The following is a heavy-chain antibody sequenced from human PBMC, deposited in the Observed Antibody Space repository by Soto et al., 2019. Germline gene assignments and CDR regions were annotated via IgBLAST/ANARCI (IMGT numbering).Heavy chain of an antibody. CDR3: ARGSSGEPTPASFYYYYYGMDV. CDR1: GGSISSYY. D-gene: IGHD1-26*01. V-gene: IGHV4-59*01. J-gene: IGHJ6*02. CDR2: IYYSGST. Sequence: SETLSLTCTVSGGSISSYYWSWIRQPPGKGLEWIGYIYYSGSTNYNPSLKSRVTISVDTSKNQFSLKLSSVTAADTAVYYCARGSSGEPTPASFYYYYYGMDVWGQGTTVTVSS.